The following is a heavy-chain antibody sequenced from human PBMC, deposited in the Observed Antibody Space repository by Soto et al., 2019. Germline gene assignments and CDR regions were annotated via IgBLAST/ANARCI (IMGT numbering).Heavy chain of an antibody. D-gene: IGHD2-15*01. CDR2: ISAYNGNT. J-gene: IGHJ6*03. Sequence: ASVKVSCKASGYTFTSYGISWVRQAPGQGLEWMGWISAYNGNTNYAQKLQGRVTMTTDTSTSTAYMELRSLRSDDTAVYYCARVGVVVVAAMEYYSYYYMDVWGKGTPVTVSS. CDR1: GYTFTSYG. CDR3: ARVGVVVVAAMEYYSYYYMDV. V-gene: IGHV1-18*01.